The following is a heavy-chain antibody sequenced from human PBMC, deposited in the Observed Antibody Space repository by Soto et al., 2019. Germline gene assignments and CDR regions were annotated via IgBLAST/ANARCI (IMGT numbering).Heavy chain of an antibody. CDR3: ARYYDSSGYTLAP. J-gene: IGHJ5*02. V-gene: IGHV4-30-4*01. CDR2: SYSSGST. CDR1: GGSISSGDYY. D-gene: IGHD3-22*01. Sequence: PSETLSLTCTVSGGSISSGDYYWSWIRQPPGQGLAWNGYSYSSGSTYYNPSLKSRVTISVDTSKNQFSLKLSSVTAADTAVYYCARYYDSSGYTLAPRGQGTLVTVSS.